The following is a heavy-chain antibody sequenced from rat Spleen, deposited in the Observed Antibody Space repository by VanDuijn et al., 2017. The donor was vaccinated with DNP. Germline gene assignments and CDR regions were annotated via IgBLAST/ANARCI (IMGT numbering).Heavy chain of an antibody. CDR2: ISSGGGST. D-gene: IGHD3-7*01. Sequence: EVQLVESGGGLVQPGRSLKLSCAASGFTFSNYYMAWVRQAPTKGLGLVAYISSGGGSTYYRDSVKGRFTISRDNGKSTLYLQMDSLRSEDTATYYCATSESAGFVYWGQGTLVTVSS. CDR3: ATSESAGFVY. V-gene: IGHV5-27*01. J-gene: IGHJ3*01. CDR1: GFTFSNYY.